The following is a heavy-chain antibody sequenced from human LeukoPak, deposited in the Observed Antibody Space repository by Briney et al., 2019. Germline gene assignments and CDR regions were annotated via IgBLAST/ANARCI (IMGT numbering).Heavy chain of an antibody. D-gene: IGHD5-24*01. CDR1: GVTFSSYA. V-gene: IGHV3-23*01. CDR2: IIGSGGST. Sequence: GGSLGLSCAASGVTFSSYAMSWVRQAPGKGLEWVSAIIGSGGSTYYAESVKGRFTISRDNSKNTLYLQMISLGAEDTAVYYCAKGRGDGYIRHYYYYGMDVWGQGTTVTVSS. CDR3: AKGRGDGYIRHYYYYGMDV. J-gene: IGHJ6*02.